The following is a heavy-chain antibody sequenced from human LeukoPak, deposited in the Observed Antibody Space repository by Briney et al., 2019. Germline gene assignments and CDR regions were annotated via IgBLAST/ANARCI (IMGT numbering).Heavy chain of an antibody. CDR1: GFTDSSKY. CDR3: ARYRYSGSYPLDY. D-gene: IGHD1-26*01. CDR2: IYSGGST. Sequence: GGSLRLSCAASGFTDSSKYVSGVRQAPGKGLEWVSVIYSGGSTYYADSVKGRFTISRDNSKNTLYLQMNSLRAEDTAVYYCARYRYSGSYPLDYWGQGTLVTVSS. V-gene: IGHV3-53*01. J-gene: IGHJ4*02.